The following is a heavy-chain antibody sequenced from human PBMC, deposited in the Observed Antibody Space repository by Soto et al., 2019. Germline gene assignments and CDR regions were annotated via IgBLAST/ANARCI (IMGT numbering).Heavy chain of an antibody. D-gene: IGHD3-10*01. CDR3: ARDYYYGRLDY. J-gene: IGHJ4*02. V-gene: IGHV3-33*01. CDR1: GFTFSSYG. Sequence: QVQLVESGGGVVQPGRSLRLSCAASGFTFSSYGMHWVRQAPGKGLEWVAVIWYDGSNKYYADSVKGRFTIPRDNSNNTLYLQMSSLRAEDTAVYCCARDYYYGRLDYRGQGTLVTVSS. CDR2: IWYDGSNK.